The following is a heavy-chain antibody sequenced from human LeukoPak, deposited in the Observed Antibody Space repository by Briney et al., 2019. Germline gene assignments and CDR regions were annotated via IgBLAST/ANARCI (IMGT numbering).Heavy chain of an antibody. CDR1: GFTFSSYA. J-gene: IGHJ4*02. Sequence: GGSLRLSCAASGFTFSSYAMSWVRQAPGKGLEWVSAISGSGGSTYYADSVKGRFTISRDNSKNTLYLQMNSLRAEDTAVYYGAGHEATPDYFDYWGQGTLVTVSS. CDR3: AGHEATPDYFDY. CDR2: ISGSGGST. V-gene: IGHV3-23*01.